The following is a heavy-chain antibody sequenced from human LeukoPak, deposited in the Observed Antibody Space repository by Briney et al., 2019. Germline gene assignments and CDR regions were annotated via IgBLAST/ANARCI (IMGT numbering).Heavy chain of an antibody. CDR3: ASRKLGNDY. CDR2: IYHTGST. D-gene: IGHD7-27*01. CDR1: GRSVSDYY. J-gene: IGHJ4*02. Sequence: SETLSLTCTISGRSVSDYYWSWIRQSPGKGLDWIGYIYHTGSTSYSPSLKSRVTISADTSQNQFSLKLSSVTAADTAVYYCASRKLGNDYWGQGTLVTVSS. V-gene: IGHV4-59*02.